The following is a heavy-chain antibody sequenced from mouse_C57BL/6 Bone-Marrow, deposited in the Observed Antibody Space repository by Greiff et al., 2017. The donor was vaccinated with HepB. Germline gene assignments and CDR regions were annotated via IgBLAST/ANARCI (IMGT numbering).Heavy chain of an antibody. Sequence: VQLQQSGPELVKPGASVKISCKASGYTFTDYYMNWVKQSHGKSLEWIGDINPNNGGTSYNQKFKGKATLTVDKSSSTAYMELRSLTSEDSAVYYCARGITTVDAMDYWGQGTSVTVSS. CDR3: ARGITTVDAMDY. D-gene: IGHD1-1*01. V-gene: IGHV1-26*01. J-gene: IGHJ4*01. CDR2: INPNNGGT. CDR1: GYTFTDYY.